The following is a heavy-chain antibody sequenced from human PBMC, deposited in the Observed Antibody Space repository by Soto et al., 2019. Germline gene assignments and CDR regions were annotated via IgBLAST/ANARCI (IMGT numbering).Heavy chain of an antibody. Sequence: QVQLVQSGAEVKKPGASVKVSCKASGYTFTRYPIHWVRQAPGQGLEWMGWINPANGDRDYLQKFQGRFAVSRDSSAATGYMERSSLTYEDTAVYYSARKEYYSTGIYHFDYCGQGTLVTVS. CDR1: GYTFTRYP. J-gene: IGHJ4*02. D-gene: IGHD6-13*01. CDR2: INPANGDR. CDR3: ARKEYYSTGIYHFDY. V-gene: IGHV1-3*01.